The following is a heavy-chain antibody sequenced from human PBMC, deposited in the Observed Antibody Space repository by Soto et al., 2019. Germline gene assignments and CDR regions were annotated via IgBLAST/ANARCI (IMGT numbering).Heavy chain of an antibody. V-gene: IGHV4-59*01. J-gene: IGHJ6*03. CDR3: ALNVVVPAAIRSGYYYYMDV. CDR1: GGSIRSYY. Sequence: PSETQSLTSTVSGGSIRSYYLSWIRQPPGKGLEWIGYIYYSGSTNYNPSLKSRVTISVDTSKNQFSLKLSSVTAADTAVYYCALNVVVPAAIRSGYYYYMDVWGKGTTVTVS. D-gene: IGHD2-2*01. CDR2: IYYSGST.